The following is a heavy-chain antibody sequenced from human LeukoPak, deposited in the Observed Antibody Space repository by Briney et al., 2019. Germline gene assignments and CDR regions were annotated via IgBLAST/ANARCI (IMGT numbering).Heavy chain of an antibody. Sequence: GGSLRLSCAASGFTFSSYAMSWVRQAPGKGLEWVSAISGSGGSTYYADSVKGRFTISRDNSKNTLYLQMNSLRAEDTAVYYCARREYYDILTGVGGYWGQGTLVTASS. CDR3: ARREYYDILTGVGGY. CDR2: ISGSGGST. V-gene: IGHV3-23*01. J-gene: IGHJ4*02. CDR1: GFTFSSYA. D-gene: IGHD3-9*01.